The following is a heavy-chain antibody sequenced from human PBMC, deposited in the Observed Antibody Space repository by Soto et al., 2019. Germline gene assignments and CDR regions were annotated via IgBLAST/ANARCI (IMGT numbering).Heavy chain of an antibody. D-gene: IGHD3-22*01. CDR2: ISGSGGST. V-gene: IGHV3-23*01. J-gene: IGHJ4*02. Sequence: GGSLRLSCAASGFTFTRYAMSWVRQAPGKGLEWVSGISGSGGSTYYADSVKGRFTISRDNSKNTLYLQMNSLRAEDTAVYYCAKAAEIVVVRVSQVTFDYWGQGTLVTVSS. CDR1: GFTFTRYA. CDR3: AKAAEIVVVRVSQVTFDY.